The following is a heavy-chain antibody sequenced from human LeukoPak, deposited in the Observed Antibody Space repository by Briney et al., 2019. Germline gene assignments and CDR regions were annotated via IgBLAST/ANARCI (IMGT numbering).Heavy chain of an antibody. CDR2: IIPIFGTA. CDR1: GGTFSSYA. CDR3: AKDLGSCSSTSCYGYLGHGMDV. J-gene: IGHJ6*02. V-gene: IGHV1-69*13. D-gene: IGHD2-2*01. Sequence: SVKVSCKASGGTFSSYAISWVRQAPGQGLEWMGGIIPIFGTANYAQKFQGRVTITADESTSTAYMELSSLRSEDTAVYYCAKDLGSCSSTSCYGYLGHGMDVWGQGTTVTVSS.